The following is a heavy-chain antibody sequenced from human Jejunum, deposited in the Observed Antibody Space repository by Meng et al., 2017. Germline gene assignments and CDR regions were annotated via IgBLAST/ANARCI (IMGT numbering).Heavy chain of an antibody. J-gene: IGHJ4*02. Sequence: QLQLQASGPGLVKPSETLSLTCTVSGGSISSSNYYWGWLRQPPGKGLEWIGSINYSGNTYQNPSLKSRGTISVDTSKNQFSLTVSSVTAADTAVYYCARVIDGYETRPFDSWGQGILVTVSS. CDR1: GGSISSSNYY. CDR2: INYSGNT. V-gene: IGHV4-39*01. CDR3: ARVIDGYETRPFDS. D-gene: IGHD5-12*01.